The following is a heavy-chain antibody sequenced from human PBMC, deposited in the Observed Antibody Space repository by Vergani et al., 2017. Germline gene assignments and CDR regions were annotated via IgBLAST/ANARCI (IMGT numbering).Heavy chain of an antibody. Sequence: QVQLVESGGGVVQPGGSLRLSCAASGFTFSSYGMHWVRQASGKGLEWVAFIRYDGSNKYYADSVKGRFTISRDNSKNTLYLQMNSLRAEDTAVYYCAKERKETNYYYYYMDVWGKGTTVTVS. CDR2: IRYDGSNK. CDR3: AKERKETNYYYYYMDV. V-gene: IGHV3-30*02. CDR1: GFTFSSYG. D-gene: IGHD1-14*01. J-gene: IGHJ6*03.